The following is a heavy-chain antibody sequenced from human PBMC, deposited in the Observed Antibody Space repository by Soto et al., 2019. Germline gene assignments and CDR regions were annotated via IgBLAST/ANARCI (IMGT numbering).Heavy chain of an antibody. Sequence: SETLSLTCTVSGGSISSSSYYWGWIRQPPGKGLEWIGSIYYSGGTYYNPSLKSRVTISVDTSKNQFSLKLSSVTAADTAVYYCARPRRRIAARPDYYYYMDVWGKGTTVTVSS. V-gene: IGHV4-39*01. CDR2: IYYSGGT. CDR1: GGSISSSSYY. J-gene: IGHJ6*03. D-gene: IGHD6-6*01. CDR3: ARPRRRIAARPDYYYYMDV.